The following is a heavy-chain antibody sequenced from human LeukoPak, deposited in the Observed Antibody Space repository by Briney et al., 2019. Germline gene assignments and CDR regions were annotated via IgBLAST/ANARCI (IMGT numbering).Heavy chain of an antibody. CDR3: ARYDNGKDYFDY. Sequence: PGGSLRLSCAASGFSVTRNYVSWVRQAPGKGLEWVSLMYSGGGTSYADSVKGRFTISRDTSKNTLYLQMSSLRAEDTALYYCARYDNGKDYFDYWGQGILVTVSS. CDR1: GFSVTRNY. CDR2: MYSGGGT. D-gene: IGHD1-1*01. V-gene: IGHV3-53*01. J-gene: IGHJ4*02.